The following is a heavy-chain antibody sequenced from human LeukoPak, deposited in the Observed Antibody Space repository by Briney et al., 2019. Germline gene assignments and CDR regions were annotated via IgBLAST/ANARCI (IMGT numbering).Heavy chain of an antibody. J-gene: IGHJ6*04. CDR2: IYHSGST. D-gene: IGHD6-13*01. Sequence: PSQTLSLTCAVSGGSISSGGYSWSWIRQPPGKGLEWIGYIYHSGSTYYNPSLKSRVTISVDRPKNQFSLKLSSVTAADTAVYYCARQLEKGGYYYYGMDVWGKGTTVTVSS. CDR1: GGSISSGGYS. CDR3: ARQLEKGGYYYYGMDV. V-gene: IGHV4-30-2*01.